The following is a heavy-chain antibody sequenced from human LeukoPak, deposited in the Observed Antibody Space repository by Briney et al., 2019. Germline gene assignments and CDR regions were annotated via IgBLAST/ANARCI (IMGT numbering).Heavy chain of an antibody. CDR2: TYHSGST. CDR1: GGSISSGGYS. CDR3: ARVRITMVRGVIIN. Sequence: SETLSLTCAVSGGSISSGGYSWSWIRQPPGKGLEWIGYTYHSGSTYYNPSLKSRVTISVDRSKNQFSLKLSSVTAADTAVYYCARVRITMVRGVIINWGQGTLVTVSS. J-gene: IGHJ4*02. V-gene: IGHV4-30-2*01. D-gene: IGHD3-10*01.